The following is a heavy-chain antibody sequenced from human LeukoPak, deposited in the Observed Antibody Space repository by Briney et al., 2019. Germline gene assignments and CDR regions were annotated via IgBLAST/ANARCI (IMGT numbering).Heavy chain of an antibody. CDR1: GGSISSYY. J-gene: IGHJ4*02. CDR3: ARHPRRSGSAPFDY. Sequence: SETLSLTCTVSGGSISSYYWSWIRQPPGKGLEWIGYIYYGGSTNYNPSLKSRVTISVDTSKNQFSLKLNSMTAADTAVYYCARHPRRSGSAPFDYWGQGTLVTVSS. V-gene: IGHV4-59*08. D-gene: IGHD3-10*01. CDR2: IYYGGST.